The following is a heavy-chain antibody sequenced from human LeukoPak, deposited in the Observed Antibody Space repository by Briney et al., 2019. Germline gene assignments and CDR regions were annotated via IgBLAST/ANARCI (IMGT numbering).Heavy chain of an antibody. CDR2: INGDGSWT. V-gene: IGHV3-74*01. D-gene: IGHD2-2*01. CDR3: VSFYETY. Sequence: GSLRLSCAASGNYWMHWVRQAPGKGLVWVSHINGDGSWTTYADSVKGRFTISKDNAKNTVYLQMNNLRAEDTAVYYCVSFYETYWGRGTLVTVSS. CDR1: GNYW. J-gene: IGHJ4*02.